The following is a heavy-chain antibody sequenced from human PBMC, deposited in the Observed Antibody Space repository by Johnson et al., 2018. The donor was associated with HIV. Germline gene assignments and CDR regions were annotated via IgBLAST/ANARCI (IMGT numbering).Heavy chain of an antibody. CDR1: GFIFSSYT. V-gene: IGHV3-30-3*01. CDR2: ILYDGDNK. J-gene: IGHJ3*02. D-gene: IGHD4-23*01. Sequence: VQLVESGGGEVRPGGSLRLSCAASGFIFSSYTIHWVRQAPGKGLEWVAVILYDGDNKYYADSVKGRFTISRDNSKNTLYLRLNSLIPEDSAVYYCAKDVSVVTPSGSFDIWGQGTRVTVSS. CDR3: AKDVSVVTPSGSFDI.